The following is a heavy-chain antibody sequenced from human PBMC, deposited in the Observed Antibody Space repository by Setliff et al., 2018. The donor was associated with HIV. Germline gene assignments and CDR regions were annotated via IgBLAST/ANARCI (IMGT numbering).Heavy chain of an antibody. CDR3: VRERAGGLFDY. V-gene: IGHV1-46*01. J-gene: IGHJ4*02. Sequence: ASVKVSCKASGNTPGTYTISWVRQAPGQGLEWMGAMKPSSDATFYAQKLQDRVTMTRDTSTNTVYMELSSLSSEDTAVYYCVRERAGGLFDYWGQGTLVTVSS. CDR1: GNTPGTYT. D-gene: IGHD3-10*01. CDR2: MKPSSDAT.